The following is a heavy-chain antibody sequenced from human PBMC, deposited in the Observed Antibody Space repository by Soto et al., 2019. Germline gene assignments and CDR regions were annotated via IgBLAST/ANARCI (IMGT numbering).Heavy chain of an antibody. CDR3: ARGQSGSYSFYY. CDR1: GFTLTNYW. Sequence: EVQLVESGGGIVQPGGSMRLSCVASGFTLTNYWIHWVRQAPGKGLVWVSRINGDGTTTNYADSLKGRFTISRDNARSTVFLQMNSLGADDTAVYYCARGQSGSYSFYYWGQGTLVTVSS. CDR2: INGDGTTT. V-gene: IGHV3-74*01. D-gene: IGHD3-10*01. J-gene: IGHJ4*02.